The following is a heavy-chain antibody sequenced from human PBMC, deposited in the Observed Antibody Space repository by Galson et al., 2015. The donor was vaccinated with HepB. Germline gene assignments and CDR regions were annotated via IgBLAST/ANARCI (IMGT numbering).Heavy chain of an antibody. CDR2: INAGNGNT. D-gene: IGHD2-2*01. V-gene: IGHV1-3*01. CDR3: ASSELGYCSSTSCYAPYYYGMDV. CDR1: GYTFTSYA. J-gene: IGHJ6*02. Sequence: SVKVSCKASGYTFTSYAMHWVRQAPGQRLEWMGWINAGNGNTKYSQKFQGRVTITRDTSTSTAYMELSSLRSEDTAVYYCASSELGYCSSTSCYAPYYYGMDVWGQGTTVTVSS.